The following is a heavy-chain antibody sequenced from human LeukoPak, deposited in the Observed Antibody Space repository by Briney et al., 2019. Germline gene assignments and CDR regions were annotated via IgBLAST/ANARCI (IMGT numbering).Heavy chain of an antibody. D-gene: IGHD4-23*01. V-gene: IGHV3-30*02. Sequence: GGSLRLSCAASGFTFSSYGMHWVRQTPGKGLEWVAFIRYDGNNTYYADSVKGRFTISRDSSKNTLYLHMNSLRAEDTAVYYCAKNFGGNGGYFDSWGQGIRVTVSS. CDR2: IRYDGNNT. J-gene: IGHJ4*02. CDR1: GFTFSSYG. CDR3: AKNFGGNGGYFDS.